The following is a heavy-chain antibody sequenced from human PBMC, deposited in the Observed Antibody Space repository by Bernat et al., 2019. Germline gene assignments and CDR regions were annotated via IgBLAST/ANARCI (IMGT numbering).Heavy chain of an antibody. CDR1: GGSINSYF. J-gene: IGHJ5*02. Sequence: QVEVRESGPGLVKPSETLSLTCTVSGGSINSYFWSWIRQPPGKGLEWIGYTYYSGSTNYNPSLKSRVTISVDTSKNQVSLKLNSVTAADTAVYYCARDSSSWSGWFDPWGQGTLVSVSS. CDR3: ARDSSSWSGWFDP. V-gene: IGHV4-59*01. D-gene: IGHD6-13*01. CDR2: TYYSGST.